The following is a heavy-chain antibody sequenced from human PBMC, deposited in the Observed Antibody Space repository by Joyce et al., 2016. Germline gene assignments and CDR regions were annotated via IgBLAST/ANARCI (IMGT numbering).Heavy chain of an antibody. V-gene: IGHV3-23*03. CDR3: TKDDGWVAVS. J-gene: IGHJ5*02. CDR2: SNMGGTTT. Sequence: EVHLLDSGGGLVQPGGSLRLSCAASGFNFTSHGMSWVRQVPGKGLEWVSGSNMGGTTTYYADSVKGRFTISKDNSQNILYLQMNSLRVDDTALYFCTKDDGWVAVSWGQGTLVSVSS. D-gene: IGHD1-26*01. CDR1: GFNFTSHG.